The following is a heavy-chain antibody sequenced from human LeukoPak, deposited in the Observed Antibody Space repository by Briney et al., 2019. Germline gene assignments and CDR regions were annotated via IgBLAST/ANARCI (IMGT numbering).Heavy chain of an antibody. Sequence: GGSLRLSCAASGFTFSSYSMNWVRQAPGKGLEWVSYISSSGYYIYYADSVKGRFTISRDNAKNSLYLQMNSLRVEDTAVYFCARYVVPSSLDYWGQGTLVTVSS. CDR1: GFTFSSYS. J-gene: IGHJ4*02. V-gene: IGHV3-21*01. CDR2: ISSSGYYI. CDR3: ARYVVPSSLDY. D-gene: IGHD2-15*01.